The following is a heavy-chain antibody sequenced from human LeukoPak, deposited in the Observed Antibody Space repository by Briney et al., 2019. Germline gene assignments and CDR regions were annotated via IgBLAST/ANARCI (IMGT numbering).Heavy chain of an antibody. Sequence: GGSLRLSCAASGFTFSNYARSWVRQAPGKGLDWVSTITESASSTYYADSVKGRFTISRDNSKNTLYLQINSLRAEDTAVYYCARGVSSFSLDYWGQGTLVTVSS. D-gene: IGHD2/OR15-2a*01. J-gene: IGHJ4*02. CDR1: GFTFSNYA. V-gene: IGHV3-23*01. CDR3: ARGVSSFSLDY. CDR2: ITESASST.